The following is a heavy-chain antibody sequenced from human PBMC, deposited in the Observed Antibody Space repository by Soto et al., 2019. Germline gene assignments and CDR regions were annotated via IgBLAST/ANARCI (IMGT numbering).Heavy chain of an antibody. CDR1: GFTFSSYA. Sequence: LRLSCAASGFTFSSYAMHWVRQAPGKGLEWVAVISYDGSNKYYADSVKGRFTISRDNSKNTLYLQMNSLRAEDTAVYYCAREGYYDSSGYLEGSDYWGQGTLVTVSS. V-gene: IGHV3-30-3*01. J-gene: IGHJ4*02. CDR3: AREGYYDSSGYLEGSDY. D-gene: IGHD3-22*01. CDR2: ISYDGSNK.